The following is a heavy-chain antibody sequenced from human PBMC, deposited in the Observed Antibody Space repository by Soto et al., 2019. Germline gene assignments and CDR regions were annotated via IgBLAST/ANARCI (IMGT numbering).Heavy chain of an antibody. CDR2: ISGSGSNI. V-gene: IGHV3-11*01. CDR3: ASFLYSGYDVMDWFDP. Sequence: QVQLVESGGGLVKPGGSLRLSCAASGFTFSDYYMSWIRQAPGKGLEWVSYISGSGSNIYYADSVKGRFTISRDNAKKSVYLQMNSLRAEDTAVYYCASFLYSGYDVMDWFDPWGQGTLVTVSS. CDR1: GFTFSDYY. D-gene: IGHD5-12*01. J-gene: IGHJ5*02.